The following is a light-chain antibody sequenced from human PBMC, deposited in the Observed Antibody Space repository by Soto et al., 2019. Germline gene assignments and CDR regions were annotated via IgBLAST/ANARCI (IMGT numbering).Light chain of an antibody. CDR1: QSVSSN. V-gene: IGKV3D-15*01. Sequence: EIVLTQSPGTLSLSPGERATLSCRASQSVSSNYLAWYQQKPGQAPRLLIYDASYRATGIPARFSGSGSGTDFTLTISSLQSEDFAVYYCQQYNHWPGTFGQGTKVDIK. J-gene: IGKJ1*01. CDR2: DAS. CDR3: QQYNHWPGT.